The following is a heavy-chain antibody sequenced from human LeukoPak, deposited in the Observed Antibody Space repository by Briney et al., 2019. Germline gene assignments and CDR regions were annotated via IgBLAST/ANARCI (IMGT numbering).Heavy chain of an antibody. CDR3: AKRGGKWSGMGGHAFDI. D-gene: IGHD3-3*01. V-gene: IGHV3-23*01. J-gene: IGHJ3*02. CDR1: GFTFSSYA. Sequence: PGGSLRLSCAASGFTFSSYAMSWVRQAPGKGLEWVSAISGSGGSTYYADSVKGRFTISRDNSKNTLYLQMNSLRAEDTAVYYCAKRGGKWSGMGGHAFDIWGQGTMVTVSS. CDR2: ISGSGGST.